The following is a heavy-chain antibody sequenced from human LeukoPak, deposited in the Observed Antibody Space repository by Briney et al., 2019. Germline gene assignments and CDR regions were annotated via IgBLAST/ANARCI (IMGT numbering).Heavy chain of an antibody. V-gene: IGHV1-2*02. CDR3: ARVGDSVSFSGMDV. Sequence: GASVKVSCKASGYTFTGYYMHWVRQAPGQGLEWMGWINPNSGGTNYAQKFQGRVTMTRDTSISTAYMELSRLRSDDTAVYYCARVGDSVSFSGMDVWGQGTTVTVSS. CDR1: GYTFTGYY. D-gene: IGHD2-15*01. CDR2: INPNSGGT. J-gene: IGHJ6*02.